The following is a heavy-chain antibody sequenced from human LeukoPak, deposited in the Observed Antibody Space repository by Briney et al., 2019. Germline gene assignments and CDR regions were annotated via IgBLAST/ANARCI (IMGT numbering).Heavy chain of an antibody. Sequence: GRSLRLSCAASGFTFSSYAMHWVRQAPGKGLEWVAVISYDGSNKYYADSVKSRFTISRDNSKNTLYLQMNSLRAEDTAVYYCARGGKSIVGAPGHAFDIWGQGTMVTVSS. V-gene: IGHV3-30-3*01. D-gene: IGHD1-26*01. J-gene: IGHJ3*02. CDR1: GFTFSSYA. CDR2: ISYDGSNK. CDR3: ARGGKSIVGAPGHAFDI.